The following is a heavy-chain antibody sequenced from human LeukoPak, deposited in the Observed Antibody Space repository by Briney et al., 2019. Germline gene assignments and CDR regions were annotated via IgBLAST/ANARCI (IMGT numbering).Heavy chain of an antibody. CDR2: ISDASRNI. J-gene: IGHJ5*02. CDR1: GFSFGTYR. Sequence: GGSLRLSCAASGFSFGTYRMNWVRQAPGKGLEWVSSISDASRNIYYADSVKGRFTVSRDNAKSSLYLQMNSLRAEDTAVYYCARTDYYYSYFDPWGQGTLVTVSS. CDR3: ARTDYYYSYFDP. V-gene: IGHV3-21*01. D-gene: IGHD3-22*01.